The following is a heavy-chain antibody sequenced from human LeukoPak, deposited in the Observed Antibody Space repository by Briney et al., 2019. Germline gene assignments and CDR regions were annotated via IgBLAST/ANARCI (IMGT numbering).Heavy chain of an antibody. D-gene: IGHD2-21*02. CDR1: GFTFSSYV. V-gene: IGHV3-30-3*01. Sequence: GGSLRLSCAASGFTFSSYVMHWVRQAPGKGLEWVAVISYDGSNKYYADSVKGRFTISRDNSKNTLYLQMNSLRAEDTAVYYCASLVAYCGGDCYSLGDAFDIWGQGTMVTVSS. CDR3: ASLVAYCGGDCYSLGDAFDI. J-gene: IGHJ3*02. CDR2: ISYDGSNK.